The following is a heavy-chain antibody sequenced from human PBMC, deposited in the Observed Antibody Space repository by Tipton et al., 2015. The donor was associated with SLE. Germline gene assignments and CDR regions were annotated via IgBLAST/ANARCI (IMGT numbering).Heavy chain of an antibody. CDR1: GGSFSGYY. D-gene: IGHD3-10*01. CDR3: ARVPVARSRGWFDP. J-gene: IGHJ5*02. CDR2: INHSGST. V-gene: IGHV4-34*01. Sequence: TLSLTCAVYGGSFSGYYWSWIRQPPGKGLEWIGEINHSGSTNYNPSLKGRVTISVDTSKNQFSLKLSSVTAADTAVYYCARVPVARSRGWFDPWGQGTLVTVSS.